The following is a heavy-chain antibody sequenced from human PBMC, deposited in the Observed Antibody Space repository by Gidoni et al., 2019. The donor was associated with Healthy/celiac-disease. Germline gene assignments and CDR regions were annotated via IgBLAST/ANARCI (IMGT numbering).Heavy chain of an antibody. D-gene: IGHD3-3*01. CDR1: GFPFSSYW. CDR2: IKQDGSEK. CDR3: ATLGVLEWPDAFDI. J-gene: IGHJ3*02. V-gene: IGHV3-7*01. Sequence: EVQLVESGGGLVQPGGSLRLSCAASGFPFSSYWMSWGRPAPGKGLEWVANIKQDGSEKYYVDSVKGRFTISRDNAKNSLYLQMNSLRAEDTAVYYCATLGVLEWPDAFDIWGQGTMVTVSS.